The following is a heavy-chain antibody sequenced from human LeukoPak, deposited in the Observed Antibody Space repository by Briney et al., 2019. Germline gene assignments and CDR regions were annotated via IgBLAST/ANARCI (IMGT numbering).Heavy chain of an antibody. D-gene: IGHD3-10*01. CDR2: INHSGST. Sequence: PSETLSLTCAVYGGSFSGYYWSWIRQPPGKGLEWIGEINHSGSTNYNPSLKSRVTISVDTSKNQFSLKLSSVTAADTAVYYCATRYYYGSGGYNDYWGQGTLVTVSS. CDR1: GGSFSGYY. CDR3: ATRYYYGSGGYNDY. V-gene: IGHV4-34*01. J-gene: IGHJ4*02.